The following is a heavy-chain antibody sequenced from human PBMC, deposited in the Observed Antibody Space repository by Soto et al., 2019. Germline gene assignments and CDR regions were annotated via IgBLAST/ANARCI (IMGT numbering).Heavy chain of an antibody. V-gene: IGHV3-23*01. CDR3: RYDFWSGYYFDGDYYYGMDV. CDR1: GFTFSSYA. CDR2: ISGSGGST. J-gene: IGHJ6*02. D-gene: IGHD3-3*01. Sequence: GGSLRLSCAASGFTFSSYAMSWVRQAPGKGLEWVSAISGSGGSTYYADSVKGRFTISRDNSKNTLYLQMNSLRAEDTAVYYCRYDFWSGYYFDGDYYYGMDVWGQGTTVTVSS.